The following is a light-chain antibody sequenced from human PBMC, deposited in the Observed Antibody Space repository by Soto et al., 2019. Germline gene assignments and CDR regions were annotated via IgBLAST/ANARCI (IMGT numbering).Light chain of an antibody. Sequence: QSALTQAPAVSGAPGQRVTLSCTGSSSNIGAGYDVHWYQQLPGTAPKLVIYGNSNRPSGVPDRFSGSKSGTSASLAITGLQAEDEADYYCQSYDSSLSGYVFGTGTKVTVL. CDR2: GNS. CDR1: SSNIGAGYD. V-gene: IGLV1-40*01. CDR3: QSYDSSLSGYV. J-gene: IGLJ1*01.